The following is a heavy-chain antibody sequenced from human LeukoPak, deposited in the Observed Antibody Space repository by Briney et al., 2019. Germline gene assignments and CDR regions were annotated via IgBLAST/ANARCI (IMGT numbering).Heavy chain of an antibody. D-gene: IGHD2-2*01. CDR1: GFTFSSYG. CDR3: AKFVVPAAVEATYYYYGMDV. CDR2: ISYDGSNK. V-gene: IGHV3-30*18. Sequence: QTGGSLRLSCAASGFTFSSYGTHWVRQAPGKGLEWVAVISYDGSNKYYADSVKGRFTISRDNSKNTLYLQMNSLRAEDTAVYYCAKFVVPAAVEATYYYYGMDVWGQGTTVTVSS. J-gene: IGHJ6*02.